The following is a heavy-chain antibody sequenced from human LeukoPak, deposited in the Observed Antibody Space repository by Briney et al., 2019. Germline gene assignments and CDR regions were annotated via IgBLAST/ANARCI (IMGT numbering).Heavy chain of an antibody. Sequence: SETLSLTCTDSGGSISSYYWSWIRQPPGEGLGWVGYIYYSGSTNYNPSLKSRVTISVDTSKKQFCLKLSSVTAADTAVYYCARDRFYHGSGTPHEPGWCDPWGQGTLVTVSS. J-gene: IGHJ5*02. CDR1: GGSISSYY. CDR3: ARDRFYHGSGTPHEPGWCDP. CDR2: IYYSGST. V-gene: IGHV4-59*01. D-gene: IGHD3-10*01.